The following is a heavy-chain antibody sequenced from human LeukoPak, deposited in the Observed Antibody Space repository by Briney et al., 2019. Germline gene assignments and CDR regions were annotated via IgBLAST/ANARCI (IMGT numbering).Heavy chain of an antibody. Sequence: GASVKVSCKASGGTFSSYAISWVRQAPGQGLEWMGGIIPIFGTANYAQKFQGRVTITADESTSTAYMELSSLRSEDTAVYYCAREGPRSYAGAIDYWGQGTLVTVSS. CDR3: AREGPRSYAGAIDY. CDR1: GGTFSSYA. CDR2: IIPIFGTA. V-gene: IGHV1-69*13. D-gene: IGHD1-26*01. J-gene: IGHJ4*02.